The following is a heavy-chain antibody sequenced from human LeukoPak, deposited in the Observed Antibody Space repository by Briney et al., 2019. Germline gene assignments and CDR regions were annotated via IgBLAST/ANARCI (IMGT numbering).Heavy chain of an antibody. CDR1: GFTFSSYE. CDR3: AGEHYGSMVGNGDWFDP. CDR2: ISDTGSTI. V-gene: IGHV3-48*03. J-gene: IGHJ5*02. D-gene: IGHD3-10*01. Sequence: EGSLRLSCAASGFTFSSYELNWVRQAPGKGLEWVSYISDTGSTIYYADSVEGRFTISRDNAKNSLYLQMNSLRAEDTAVYYCAGEHYGSMVGNGDWFDPWGQGTLVTVSS.